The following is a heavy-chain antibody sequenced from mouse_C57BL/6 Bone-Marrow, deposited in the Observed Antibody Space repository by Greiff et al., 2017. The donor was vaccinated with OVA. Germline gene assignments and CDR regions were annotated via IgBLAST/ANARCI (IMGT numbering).Heavy chain of an antibody. D-gene: IGHD2-4*01. CDR2: IDPENGDT. Sequence: VQLQQSGAELVRPGASVKLSCTASGFNIKDDYMHWVKQRPEHGLEWIGWIDPENGDTEYASKFQGKATITADTSSNTAYLQLSSLTSEDTAFYYCTTIYYDYDRFAYWGQGTLVTVSA. CDR1: GFNIKDDY. J-gene: IGHJ3*01. V-gene: IGHV14-4*01. CDR3: TTIYYDYDRFAY.